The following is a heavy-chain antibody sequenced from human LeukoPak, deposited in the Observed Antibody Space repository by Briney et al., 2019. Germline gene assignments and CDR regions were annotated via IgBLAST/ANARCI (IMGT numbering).Heavy chain of an antibody. CDR2: VNLQGST. CDR3: AREGGPYRPLDY. V-gene: IGHV4-4*02. Sequence: SETLSLTCGVSGGSITSPNYWTWVRQPPGKGLEWIGEVNLQGSTNYNPSLMRRVAISVDPSANHVTLQLTSVTAADTAVYYCAREGGPYRPLDYSGQGTLVTVSS. J-gene: IGHJ4*02. CDR1: GGSITSPNY.